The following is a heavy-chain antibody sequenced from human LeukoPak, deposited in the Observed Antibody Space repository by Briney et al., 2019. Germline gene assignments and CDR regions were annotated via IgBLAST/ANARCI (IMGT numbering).Heavy chain of an antibody. J-gene: IGHJ4*02. CDR1: GFTFSNYA. CDR3: ANTVRSESYYDFWGGYHGY. CDR2: TSASGGNT. D-gene: IGHD3-3*01. Sequence: PGGSLRLSCAASGFTFSNYAMSWVRQAPGKGLEWVSVTSASGGNTNYADSVKGRFTISRDNSKNTMYLQMNSLRGEDTAVYYCANTVRSESYYDFWGGYHGYWGQGTLVTVSS. V-gene: IGHV3-23*01.